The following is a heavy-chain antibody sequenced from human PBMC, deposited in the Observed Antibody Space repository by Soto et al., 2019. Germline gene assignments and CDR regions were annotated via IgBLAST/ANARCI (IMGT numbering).Heavy chain of an antibody. J-gene: IGHJ5*02. V-gene: IGHV4-4*02. Sequence: PSETLSLTCAVSGGSISSSNWWSWVRQPPGKGLEWIGEIYHSGSTNYNPSLKSRVTISVDKSKNQFSLKLSSVTAADTAVYYCARASLDFRSGDRNWFDPWGQGTLGTVSS. D-gene: IGHD3-3*01. CDR2: IYHSGST. CDR1: GGSISSSNW. CDR3: ARASLDFRSGDRNWFDP.